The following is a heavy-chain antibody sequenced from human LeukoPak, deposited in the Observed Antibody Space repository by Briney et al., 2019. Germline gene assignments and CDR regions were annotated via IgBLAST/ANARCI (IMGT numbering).Heavy chain of an antibody. CDR3: TTDLGILLTTMVRGGPRIDP. CDR2: IKSKTDGGTT. V-gene: IGHV3-15*01. CDR1: GFTFSNAW. J-gene: IGHJ5*02. D-gene: IGHD3-10*01. Sequence: GGSLRLSCAASGFTFSNAWMSWVRQAPGKGLEWVGRIKSKTDGGTTDYAAPVKGRFTISRDDSKNTLYLQMNSLKTEDTAVYYCTTDLGILLTTMVRGGPRIDPWGQGTLVTVSS.